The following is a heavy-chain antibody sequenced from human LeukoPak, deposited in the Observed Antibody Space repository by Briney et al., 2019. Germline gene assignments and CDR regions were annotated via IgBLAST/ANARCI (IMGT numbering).Heavy chain of an antibody. D-gene: IGHD3-10*01. Sequence: ASVKVSCKASGYTFTSYGISWVRQAPGQGLEWMGWISGHNGNTNSAQQLQGRVTMTTDTSTSTAYMELRSLRSDDTAVYYCARAYGSGSLRPYYYYYGMDVWGQGTTVTVSS. J-gene: IGHJ6*02. CDR3: ARAYGSGSLRPYYYYYGMDV. CDR2: ISGHNGNT. CDR1: GYTFTSYG. V-gene: IGHV1-18*01.